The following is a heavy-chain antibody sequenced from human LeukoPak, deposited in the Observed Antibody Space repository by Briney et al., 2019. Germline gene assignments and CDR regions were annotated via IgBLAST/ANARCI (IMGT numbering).Heavy chain of an antibody. CDR1: GYTFTSYG. Sequence: ASVKVSCKASGYTFTSYGISWVRQAPGQGLEWMGWISAYNGNTNYAQKLQGRVTMTTDTSTSTAYMELRSLRSDDTAVYYCAIGPYGSGSDAFDIWGQGTMVTVSS. D-gene: IGHD3-10*01. CDR2: ISAYNGNT. V-gene: IGHV1-18*01. CDR3: AIGPYGSGSDAFDI. J-gene: IGHJ3*02.